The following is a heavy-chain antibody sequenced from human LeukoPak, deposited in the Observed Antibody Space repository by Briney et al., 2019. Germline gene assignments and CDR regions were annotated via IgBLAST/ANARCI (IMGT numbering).Heavy chain of an antibody. CDR1: GGSFSGYY. V-gene: IGHV4-34*01. J-gene: IGHJ6*03. D-gene: IGHD3-10*01. Sequence: SETLSLTCAVYGGSFSGYYWSWIRQPPGKGLEWIGEINHSGSTNYNPSLKSRVTISVDTSKNQFSLKLSSVTAADTAVYYCARETYYYGSGRPPPYHYYYMDVWGKGTTATVS. CDR3: ARETYYYGSGRPPPYHYYYMDV. CDR2: INHSGST.